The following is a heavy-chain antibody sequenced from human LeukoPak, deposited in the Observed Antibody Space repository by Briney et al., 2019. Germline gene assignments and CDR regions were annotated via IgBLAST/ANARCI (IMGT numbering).Heavy chain of an antibody. CDR2: INPNSGGT. D-gene: IGHD6-19*01. J-gene: IGHJ4*02. Sequence: ASVKVSCKASGYTFTSYYMHWVRQAPGQGLEWMGWINPNSGGTNYAQKFQGRVTMTRDTSISTAYMELSRLRSDDTAVYYCARDLRSGIAVAGTLDYWGQGTLVTVSS. V-gene: IGHV1-2*02. CDR1: GYTFTSYY. CDR3: ARDLRSGIAVAGTLDY.